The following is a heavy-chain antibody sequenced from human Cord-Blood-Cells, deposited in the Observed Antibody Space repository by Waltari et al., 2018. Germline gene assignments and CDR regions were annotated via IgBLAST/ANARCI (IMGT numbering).Heavy chain of an antibody. CDR1: GFTVSSNY. J-gene: IGHJ6*03. CDR2: IYSGGST. Sequence: EVQLVESGGGLIQPGGSLRLSCAASGFTVSSNYMSWVRQAPGKGLGWVSVIYSGGSTYYADCVKGRFTISRDNSKNTLYLQMNSLRAEDTAVYYCARDMPVKQLVYYMDVWGKGTTVTVSS. CDR3: ARDMPVKQLVYYMDV. D-gene: IGHD6-6*01. V-gene: IGHV3-53*01.